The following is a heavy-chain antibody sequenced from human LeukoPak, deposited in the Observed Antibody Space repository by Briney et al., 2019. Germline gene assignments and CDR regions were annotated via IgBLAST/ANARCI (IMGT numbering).Heavy chain of an antibody. D-gene: IGHD2-2*01. CDR2: ISYDGSTK. CDR1: GFTFSSYA. J-gene: IGHJ4*02. Sequence: GRSLRLSCAASGFTFSSYAMHWVRQAPGKGLEWVTFISYDGSTKTYADSVKGRFTISRDTSKNTLHLQMNSLRAEDTAVYYCVRSNNNDYWGQGTLVTVSS. V-gene: IGHV3-30*19. CDR3: VRSNNNDY.